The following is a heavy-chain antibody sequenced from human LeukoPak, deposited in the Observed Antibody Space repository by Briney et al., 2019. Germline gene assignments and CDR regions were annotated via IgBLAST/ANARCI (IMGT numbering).Heavy chain of an antibody. CDR1: VYTFTSYY. Sequence: ASVKVSCKASVYTFTSYYMHWVRQAPGQGLEWMGIINPSGGSTSYAQKFQGRVTMTRDTSTSTVYMELSSLRSEDTAVYYCARRGYPGYFDYWGQGTLVTVSS. V-gene: IGHV1-46*01. CDR2: INPSGGST. D-gene: IGHD5-18*01. CDR3: ARRGYPGYFDY. J-gene: IGHJ4*02.